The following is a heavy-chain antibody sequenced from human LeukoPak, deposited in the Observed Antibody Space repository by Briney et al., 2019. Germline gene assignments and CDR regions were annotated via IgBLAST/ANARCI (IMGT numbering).Heavy chain of an antibody. D-gene: IGHD3-10*01. J-gene: IGHJ4*02. CDR2: INHSGST. CDR3: ARGWRITMVRGVIPSRYFDY. Sequence: SETLSLTCAVYGGSFSGYYWSWIRQPPGKGLEWIGEINHSGSTNYNPSLKSRVTISVDTSKNQFSLKLSSVTAADTAVYYCARGWRITMVRGVIPSRYFDYWGQGTLVTVSS. V-gene: IGHV4-34*01. CDR1: GGSFSGYY.